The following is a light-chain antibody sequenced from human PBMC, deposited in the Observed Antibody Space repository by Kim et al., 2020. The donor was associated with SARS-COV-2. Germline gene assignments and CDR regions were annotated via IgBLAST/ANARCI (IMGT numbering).Light chain of an antibody. CDR1: ESNIGANF. J-gene: IGLJ2*01. Sequence: QSITISCSGSESNIGANFLFWDQQLPGTAPKLLIYRNTQRPSGVPDRFSASKSGTSASLAISGLRSEDEAHYYCTAWDDSLRGWLFGGGTKLTVL. V-gene: IGLV1-47*01. CDR2: RNT. CDR3: TAWDDSLRGWL.